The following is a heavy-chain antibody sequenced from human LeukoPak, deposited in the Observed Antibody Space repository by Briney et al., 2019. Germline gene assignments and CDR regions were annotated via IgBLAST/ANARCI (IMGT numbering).Heavy chain of an antibody. V-gene: IGHV3-74*01. CDR1: GFTFSSYW. J-gene: IGHJ4*02. D-gene: IGHD5-12*01. Sequence: GGSLRLSCAASGFTFSSYWMHWVRQAPAKGLVWVSRINSDGSSTSYADSVKGRFTISRGNAKNTLYLQMNSLRAEDTAVYYCARYNSGYEGPRSDYWGQGTLVTVSS. CDR2: INSDGSST. CDR3: ARYNSGYEGPRSDY.